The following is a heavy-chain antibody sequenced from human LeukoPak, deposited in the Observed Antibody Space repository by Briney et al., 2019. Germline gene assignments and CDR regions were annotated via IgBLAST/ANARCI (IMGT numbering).Heavy chain of an antibody. CDR1: GGSISSYY. V-gene: IGHV4-59*01. CDR3: ARSSHTPYSSSWYYFDY. CDR2: IYYSGST. J-gene: IGHJ4*02. D-gene: IGHD6-13*01. Sequence: SETLSLTCTVSGGSISSYYWSWIRQPPGKGLEWIGYIYYSGSTNYNPSLKSRVTISVDTSKNQFSLKLSSVTAADTAVYYCARSSHTPYSSSWYYFDYWGQGTLVTVSS.